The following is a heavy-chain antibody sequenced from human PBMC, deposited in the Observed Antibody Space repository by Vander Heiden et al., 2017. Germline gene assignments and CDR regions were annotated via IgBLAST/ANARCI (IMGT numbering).Heavy chain of an antibody. CDR1: GFNFRSYW. V-gene: IGHV3-7*01. D-gene: IGHD4-4*01. CDR3: ARDAYTSTFDI. J-gene: IGHJ3*02. Sequence: EVQLVESGGGLVQPGGSLRLSCAASGFNFRSYWMSWVRQAPGKGLERVASINPGGGTIYYPDSVKGRFTVSRDDAKNSLFLQLNSLTDEDTAVYYCARDAYTSTFDIWGQGTMVTVSS. CDR2: INPGGGTI.